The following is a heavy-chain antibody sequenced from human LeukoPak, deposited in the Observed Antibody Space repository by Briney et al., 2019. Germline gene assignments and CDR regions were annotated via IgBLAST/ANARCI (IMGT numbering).Heavy chain of an antibody. Sequence: PSETLSLTCTVSGVSISSYYWSWIRQPPGKGLEWIAYIYYSGSTNYNPSLKSRVTISVDTSKNQFSLKLSSVTAADTAVYYCARHLPWSSSWYDAFDIWGQGTMVTVSS. CDR1: GVSISSYY. D-gene: IGHD6-13*01. J-gene: IGHJ3*02. V-gene: IGHV4-59*08. CDR2: IYYSGST. CDR3: ARHLPWSSSWYDAFDI.